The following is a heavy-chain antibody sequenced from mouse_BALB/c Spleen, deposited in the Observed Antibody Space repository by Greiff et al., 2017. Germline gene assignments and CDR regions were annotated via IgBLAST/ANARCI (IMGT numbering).Heavy chain of an antibody. CDR2: IDPANGNT. CDR1: GYTFTSYW. J-gene: IGHJ3*01. CDR3: ANRRVSWFDY. D-gene: IGHD2-14*01. Sequence: EVQLQQSGADLAKPGASVKMSCKASGYTFTSYWMHWVKQRPGQGLEWIGRIDPANGNTKYDPKFQGKATITADTSSNTAYLQLSSLTSEDTAVYYNANRRVSWFDYWGQGTMVTVSA. V-gene: IGHV14-3*02.